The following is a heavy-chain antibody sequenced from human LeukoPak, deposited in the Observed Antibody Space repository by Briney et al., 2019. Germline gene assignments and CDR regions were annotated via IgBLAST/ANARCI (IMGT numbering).Heavy chain of an antibody. CDR2: ISAYNGNT. J-gene: IGHJ3*02. CDR3: AADPSLWFGDQGGDAFDI. CDR1: GYTFTSYG. Sequence: GASVKVSCKASGYTFTSYGISWVRQAPGQGLEWMGWISAYNGNTNYAQKFQERVTITRDMSTSTAYMELSSLRSEDTAVYYCAADPSLWFGDQGGDAFDIWGQGTMVTVSS. D-gene: IGHD3-10*01. V-gene: IGHV1-18*01.